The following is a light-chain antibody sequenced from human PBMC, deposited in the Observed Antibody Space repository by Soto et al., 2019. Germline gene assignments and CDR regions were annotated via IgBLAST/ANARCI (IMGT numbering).Light chain of an antibody. CDR3: QQYGNSPIT. J-gene: IGKJ5*01. CDR1: QSVRSRS. Sequence: ETVLTQSPGTPSLSPGERAARCSRASQSVRSRSLACYQQKPRQAPRLLISGASSRATGSPDRFSGSGSGTDFTPTVSRLEPEDFALYYCQQYGNSPITFGQGTRLEIK. V-gene: IGKV3-20*01. CDR2: GAS.